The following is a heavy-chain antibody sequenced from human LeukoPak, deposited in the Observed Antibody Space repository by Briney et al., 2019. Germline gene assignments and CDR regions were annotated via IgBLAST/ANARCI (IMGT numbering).Heavy chain of an antibody. J-gene: IGHJ6*02. D-gene: IGHD3-10*01. CDR1: GGSISSSSYY. Sequence: PSETLSLTCTVSGGSISSSSYYWGWIRQPPGKGLEWIGSIYYSGSTYYNPSLKSRVTISVDTSKNQFSLKVNSVTAADTAVYFCAKPPITMIRGIIIDHYYGMDIWGQGTTVTVSS. CDR3: AKPPITMIRGIIIDHYYGMDI. CDR2: IYYSGST. V-gene: IGHV4-39*07.